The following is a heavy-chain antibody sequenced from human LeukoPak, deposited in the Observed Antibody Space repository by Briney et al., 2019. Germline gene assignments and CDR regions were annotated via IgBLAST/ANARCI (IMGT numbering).Heavy chain of an antibody. Sequence: GGSLRLSCAASGFTFSSYAMHWVRQAPGKGLEWVAVISYDGSNKYYADSVKGRFTISRDNSKNTLYLQMNSLRAEDTAVYYCARDRWFADWGQGTLVTVSS. CDR3: ARDRWFAD. CDR1: GFTFSSYA. D-gene: IGHD3-10*01. V-gene: IGHV3-30-3*01. J-gene: IGHJ4*02. CDR2: ISYDGSNK.